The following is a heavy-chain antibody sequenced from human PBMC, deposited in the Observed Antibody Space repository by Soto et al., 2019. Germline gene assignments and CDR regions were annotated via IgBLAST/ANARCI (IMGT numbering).Heavy chain of an antibody. D-gene: IGHD3-3*01. Sequence: SETLSLTCTVSGGSISSGGYYWSWIRQHPGKGLEWIGYIYYSGSTYYNPSLKSRVTISVDTSKNQFSLKLSSVTAADTAVYYCARDLRVGYDFWSGYFREDYYYYGMDVWGQGTTVTVSS. CDR2: IYYSGST. CDR1: GGSISSGGYY. J-gene: IGHJ6*02. CDR3: ARDLRVGYDFWSGYFREDYYYYGMDV. V-gene: IGHV4-31*03.